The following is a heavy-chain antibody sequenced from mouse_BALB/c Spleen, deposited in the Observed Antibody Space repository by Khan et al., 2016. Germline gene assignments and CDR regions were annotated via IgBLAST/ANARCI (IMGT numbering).Heavy chain of an antibody. J-gene: IGHJ3*01. CDR2: INNGGSYT. CDR1: GFTFSSYG. Sequence: EVELVESGGDLVKPGGSLKISCAASGFTFSSYGMSWVRQTPDKRLEWVATINNGGSYTYYPDSVKGRFTISRDNAKNTLYLQMSSLKSEDTAMYYCAILTGAYWGQGTLVTVSA. V-gene: IGHV5-6*01. D-gene: IGHD4-1*01. CDR3: AILTGAY.